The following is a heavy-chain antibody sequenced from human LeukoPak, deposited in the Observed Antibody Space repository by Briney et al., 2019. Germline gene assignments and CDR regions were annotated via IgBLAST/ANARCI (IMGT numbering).Heavy chain of an antibody. Sequence: VASVKVSCKASGYTFTSYDINWVRQATGQGLEWMGWMNPNSGNTGYAQKFQGRVTMTRNTSISTAYMELSSLRSEDTAVYYCARSNVLRYFDWLLQTPYYFDYWGQGTLVTVSS. CDR2: MNPNSGNT. CDR1: GYTFTSYD. D-gene: IGHD3-9*01. CDR3: ARSNVLRYFDWLLQTPYYFDY. J-gene: IGHJ4*02. V-gene: IGHV1-8*01.